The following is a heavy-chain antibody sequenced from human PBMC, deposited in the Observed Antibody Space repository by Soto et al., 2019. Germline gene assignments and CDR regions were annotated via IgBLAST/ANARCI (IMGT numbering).Heavy chain of an antibody. CDR1: GFTFSYCA. Sequence: EVQLLESGGGLVQPGGSLRLSCTASGFTFSYCAMTWVRQTPGKGLEWVSTITGSGDRTSYSDSVEGRFTISRNNSNNPIFPKMNSLRIQDPGFYYCGKRPQWWSLRSDYFGLGTLVTVSS. CDR3: GKRPQWWSLRSDY. V-gene: IGHV3-23*01. J-gene: IGHJ4*02. CDR2: ITGSGDRT. D-gene: IGHD2-8*01.